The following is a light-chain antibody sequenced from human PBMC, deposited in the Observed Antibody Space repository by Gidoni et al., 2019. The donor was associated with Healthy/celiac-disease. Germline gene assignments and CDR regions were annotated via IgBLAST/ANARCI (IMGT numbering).Light chain of an antibody. J-gene: IGLJ1*01. CDR1: SLRSYY. Sequence: SSELTQDPAVSVALGQTVRITCQGDSLRSYYASWYQQKPGQAPVLVISGKNNRPSGIPDRVSGSSSGNTASLTITGAQAEDEADYYCNSRDSSGNHYVFGTGTKVTVL. V-gene: IGLV3-19*01. CDR2: GKN. CDR3: NSRDSSGNHYV.